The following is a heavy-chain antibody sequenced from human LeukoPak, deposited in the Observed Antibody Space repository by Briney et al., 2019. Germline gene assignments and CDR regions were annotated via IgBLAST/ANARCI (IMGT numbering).Heavy chain of an antibody. CDR3: ASDTLATISFDY. D-gene: IGHD5-12*01. J-gene: IGHJ4*02. CDR2: IIPNFGTA. Sequence: GASVKVSCKASGGTFSSYAISWVRQAPGQGLEWMGRIIPNFGTANYAQKFQGRVTITTDESTSTAYMELSSLRSEDTAVYYCASDTLATISFDYWGQGTLVTVSS. CDR1: GGTFSSYA. V-gene: IGHV1-69*05.